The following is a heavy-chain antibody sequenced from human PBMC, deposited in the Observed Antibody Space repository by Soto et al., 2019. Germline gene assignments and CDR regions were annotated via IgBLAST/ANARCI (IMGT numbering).Heavy chain of an antibody. Sequence: QVQLVQSGAEVKKAGSSVKVSCKASGGTFSSYTISWVRQAPGQGREWMGRIIPILGIANDSQKFQGRVTITAEKSTSTAYMDLSSLRSEDTAVYYCARSKFPYSCYDFWRTDAFDIWGQWTMVTVSS. CDR2: IIPILGIA. V-gene: IGHV1-69*02. D-gene: IGHD5-12*01. J-gene: IGHJ3*02. CDR1: GGTFSSYT. CDR3: ARSKFPYSCYDFWRTDAFDI.